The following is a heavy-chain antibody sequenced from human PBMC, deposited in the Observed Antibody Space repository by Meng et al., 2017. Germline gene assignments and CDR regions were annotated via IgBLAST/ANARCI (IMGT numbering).Heavy chain of an antibody. V-gene: IGHV2-5*02. CDR1: GLHLSLIEVG. CDR2: IYWDDDK. D-gene: IGHD6-13*01. CDR3: AHCLYSSSCDY. J-gene: IGHJ4*02. Sequence: VKPPQVSQFTCRMAGLHLSLIEVGLGLNRHPPGQALELLALIYWDDDKRYSPSLKSRLTITKDTSKNQVVLTMTNMDPVDTATYYCAHCLYSSSCDYWGQGTLVTVSS.